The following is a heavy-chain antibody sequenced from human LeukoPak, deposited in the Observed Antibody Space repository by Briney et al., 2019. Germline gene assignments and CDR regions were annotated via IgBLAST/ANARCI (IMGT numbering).Heavy chain of an antibody. CDR1: GYTFTGYY. CDR3: AREQSWSFDL. V-gene: IGHV1-2*06. J-gene: IGHJ2*01. CDR2: INPNSGGT. Sequence: ASVKVSCKASGYTFTGYYMHWVRQAPGQGLEWMGRINPNSGGTNYAQKFQGRVTMTRDTSISTAYMELSRLTSDDTALYYCAREQSWSFDLWGRGTLVTVSS.